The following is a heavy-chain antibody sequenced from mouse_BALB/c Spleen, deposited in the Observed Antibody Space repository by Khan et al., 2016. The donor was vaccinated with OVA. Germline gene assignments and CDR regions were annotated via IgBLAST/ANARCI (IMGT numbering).Heavy chain of an antibody. D-gene: IGHD1-1*01. V-gene: IGHV1-9*01. CDR1: GYTFSSYW. CDR2: ILAGSGSR. Sequence: QVQLQQSGADLMKPGASLKISCTATGYTFSSYWLEWVRQTPGNGLEWIGEILAGSGSRYYNEKFKGQVTFTADISSKTIFMQLSSLTSEDSAVNYCATVNYCSRDYFDYWGQGTTRTVSS. J-gene: IGHJ2*01. CDR3: ATVNYCSRDYFDY.